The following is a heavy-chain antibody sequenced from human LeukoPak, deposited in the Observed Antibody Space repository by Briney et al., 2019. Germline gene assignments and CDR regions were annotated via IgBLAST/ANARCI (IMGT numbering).Heavy chain of an antibody. J-gene: IGHJ5*02. Sequence: TSETLSLTCAVSGYSISSNHYWGWIRPPPGKGLEWIGSFYHTGVTYFNPSLQSRVTISVDTSNNQFSLKLSSVTAADTAVYYCARLKNLYSGSYRGANDWFDPWGQGTLVTVSS. CDR3: ARLKNLYSGSYRGANDWFDP. CDR2: FYHTGVT. CDR1: GYSISSNHY. D-gene: IGHD1-26*01. V-gene: IGHV4-38-2*01.